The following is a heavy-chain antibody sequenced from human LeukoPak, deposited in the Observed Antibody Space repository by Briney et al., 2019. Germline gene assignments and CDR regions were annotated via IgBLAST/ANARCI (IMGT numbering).Heavy chain of an antibody. J-gene: IGHJ4*02. CDR3: AKDRRDGGTSVNYFDY. Sequence: EASVKVSCKASGYTFTGPYMHWVRQAPGQGLEWMGWINPNSGDTNYAQKFQGRVTMTRDTSISTAYMELSSLRSDDTAVYYCAKDRRDGGTSVNYFDYWGQGTLVTVSS. V-gene: IGHV1-2*02. CDR1: GYTFTGPY. CDR2: INPNSGDT. D-gene: IGHD4-23*01.